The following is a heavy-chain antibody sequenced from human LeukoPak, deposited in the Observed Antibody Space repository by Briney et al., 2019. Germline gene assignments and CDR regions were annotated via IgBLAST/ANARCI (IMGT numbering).Heavy chain of an antibody. CDR3: AKNIRDQLLCGFNY. V-gene: IGHV3-23*01. J-gene: IGHJ4*02. Sequence: PGWSLTLSCAPSGFSFHHSAMIWLRQAPPKGLEGVEVITGGAESTYYADSVKGRFTISRDNSKKTLFLQVNSLRAEDTAVYFCAKNIRDQLLCGFNYWGQGIVVTVSS. D-gene: IGHD2-2*01. CDR2: ITGGAEST. CDR1: GFSFHHSA.